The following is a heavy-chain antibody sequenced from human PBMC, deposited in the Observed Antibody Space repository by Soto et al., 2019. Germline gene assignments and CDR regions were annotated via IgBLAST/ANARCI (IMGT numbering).Heavy chain of an antibody. V-gene: IGHV3-23*01. CDR2: ISGSGGST. CDR1: GFTFSSYA. CDR3: AKVHCSGGSCYVGYYYYGMDV. D-gene: IGHD2-15*01. Sequence: GGSLTLSCAASGFTFSSYAMGWVRQAPGKGLEWVSAISGSGGSTYYADSVKGRFTISRDNSKNTLYLQMNSLRAEDTAVYYCAKVHCSGGSCYVGYYYYGMDVWGQGTTVTVSS. J-gene: IGHJ6*02.